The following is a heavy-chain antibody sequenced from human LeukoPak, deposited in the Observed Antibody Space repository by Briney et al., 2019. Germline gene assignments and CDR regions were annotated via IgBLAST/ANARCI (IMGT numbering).Heavy chain of an antibody. CDR2: INHSRCT. CDR1: GGSFSGYY. J-gene: IGHJ4*02. Sequence: SETLSLTCAVYGGSFSGYYWSWLRQPPGKGLEWLGEINHSRCTNYNPSLKSRVTISVDTSKNQFSLKLSSVTAADTAVYYCARGLFGTMVRGPVDYWGQGALVTVSS. V-gene: IGHV4-34*01. D-gene: IGHD3-10*01. CDR3: ARGLFGTMVRGPVDY.